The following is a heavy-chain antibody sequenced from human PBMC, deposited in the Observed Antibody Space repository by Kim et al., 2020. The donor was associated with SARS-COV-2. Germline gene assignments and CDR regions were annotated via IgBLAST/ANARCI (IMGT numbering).Heavy chain of an antibody. CDR2: IIPIFGTA. Sequence: SVKVSCKASGGTFSSYAISWVRQAPGQGLEWMGGIIPIFGTANYAQKFQGRVTITADESTSTAYMELSSLRSEDTAVYYCARDSAFLSDEYCSSTSCSEAFDIWGQGTMVTVSS. V-gene: IGHV1-69*13. CDR3: ARDSAFLSDEYCSSTSCSEAFDI. D-gene: IGHD2-2*01. CDR1: GGTFSSYA. J-gene: IGHJ3*02.